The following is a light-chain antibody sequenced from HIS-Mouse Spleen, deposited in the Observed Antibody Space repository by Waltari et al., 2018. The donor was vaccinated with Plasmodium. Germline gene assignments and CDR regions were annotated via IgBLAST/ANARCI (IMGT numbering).Light chain of an antibody. J-gene: IGLJ3*02. CDR3: DSTDSSGNHRV. CDR2: EDS. Sequence: SYELTQPPSVSVSPGQTARITCSGDPLPTKYAYWYQQKAGQAPVLVIYEDSKRPSGLPERFSGSSSGTMATVTISGAQVEDEADYYCDSTDSSGNHRVFGGGTKLTVL. V-gene: IGLV3-10*01. CDR1: PLPTKY.